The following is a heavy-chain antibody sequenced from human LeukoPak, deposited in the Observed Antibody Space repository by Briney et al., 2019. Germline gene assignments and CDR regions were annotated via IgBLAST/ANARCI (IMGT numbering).Heavy chain of an antibody. CDR3: ARHLYYYGSGSRYFDY. CDR2: LHYTGST. J-gene: IGHJ4*02. CDR1: GGFITSRNDY. V-gene: IGHV4-39*01. Sequence: SETLSLTCTVSGGFITSRNDYWGWIRQPPGKGLEWIVSLHYTGSTYYNPSLESRVTISVDTSKNQFSLKLISVTAADTAVYFCARHLYYYGSGSRYFDYWGQGTLVTVSS. D-gene: IGHD3-10*01.